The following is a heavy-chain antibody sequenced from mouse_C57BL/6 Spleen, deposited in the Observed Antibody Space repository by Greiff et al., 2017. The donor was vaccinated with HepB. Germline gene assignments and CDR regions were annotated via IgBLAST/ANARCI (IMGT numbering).Heavy chain of an antibody. CDR1: GYAFRSYW. D-gene: IGHD3-3*01. Sequence: VQLQQSGAELVKPGASVKISCKASGYAFRSYWMNWVKQRPGKGLEWIGQIYPGDGDTNYNGKFKGKATLTADKSSSTAYMQLSSLTSEDSAVYFCARSQPGKDYFDYWGQGTTLTVSS. CDR2: IYPGDGDT. CDR3: ARSQPGKDYFDY. V-gene: IGHV1-80*01. J-gene: IGHJ2*01.